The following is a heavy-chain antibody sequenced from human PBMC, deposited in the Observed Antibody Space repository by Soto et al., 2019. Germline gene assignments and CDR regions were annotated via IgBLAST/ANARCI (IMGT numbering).Heavy chain of an antibody. CDR3: ARESQYYYDN. CDR1: GFTFSSYA. D-gene: IGHD3-22*01. Sequence: GGSLRLSCAASGFTFSSYAMSWVRQAPGKGLEWVSGISGSGDSTYYADSVKGRFTISRDNSKNTLYLQMNSLRAEDTAVYYCARESQYYYDNWGQGTLVTVSS. J-gene: IGHJ1*01. CDR2: ISGSGDST. V-gene: IGHV3-23*01.